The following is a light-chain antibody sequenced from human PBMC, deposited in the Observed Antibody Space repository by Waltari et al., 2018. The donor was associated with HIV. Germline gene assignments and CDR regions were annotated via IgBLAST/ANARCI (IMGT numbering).Light chain of an antibody. CDR3: AAWDDSLNGVV. Sequence: QSVLTQPPSVSEAPSQRVTISCSGSSSNIGTNAVNWYQQLPGKPPKLLIYYDDLLASGVSDRFSGSKSGTSASLAISGLQSEDESDYYCAAWDDSLNGVVFGGGTKLTVL. V-gene: IGLV1-36*01. J-gene: IGLJ2*01. CDR2: YDD. CDR1: SSNIGTNA.